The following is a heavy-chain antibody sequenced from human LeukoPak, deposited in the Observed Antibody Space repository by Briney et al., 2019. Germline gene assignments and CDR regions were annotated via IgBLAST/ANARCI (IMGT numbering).Heavy chain of an antibody. CDR2: IYYSGST. V-gene: IGHV4-39*01. D-gene: IGHD3-3*01. J-gene: IGHJ3*02. Sequence: SETLSLTCTVSGGSISGSSCYWGWIRQAPEKALEYIGSIYYSGSTYYNPSLKSRITISVDTSKNQFSLRLSSVTAADTAVYYCARLNDFWSEFPPDAFDIWGQGTMVTVSP. CDR3: ARLNDFWSEFPPDAFDI. CDR1: GGSISGSSCY.